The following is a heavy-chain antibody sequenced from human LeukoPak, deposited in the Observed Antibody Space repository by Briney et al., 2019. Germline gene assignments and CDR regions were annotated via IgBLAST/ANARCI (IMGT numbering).Heavy chain of an antibody. Sequence: GGSLRLSCAASGFTFSSYWMHWVRHAPGKGLVWVSRITSDGSSTSYAHSVKGRFTISRDNAKNTLYLQMNSLRAEDTAVYYRAPEEPPYYYDSSGYIRAWGQGTLVTVSS. J-gene: IGHJ5*02. CDR1: GFTFSSYW. D-gene: IGHD3-22*01. CDR2: ITSDGSST. CDR3: APEEPPYYYDSSGYIRA. V-gene: IGHV3-74*01.